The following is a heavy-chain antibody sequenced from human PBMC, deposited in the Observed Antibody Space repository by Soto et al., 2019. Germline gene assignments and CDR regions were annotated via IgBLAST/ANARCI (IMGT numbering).Heavy chain of an antibody. V-gene: IGHV1-2*02. J-gene: IGHJ4*02. Sequence: QVQLVQSGAEVKKSGASVMVSCKASGYTFTGYYIHWVRHTPRQGLEWMGWINPNNGGTNYVQKFQGRVTMTRDTSISTAYMELRRLTSDDTAVYYCARDLPIVGTTTWDYWGQGTLVTVSS. D-gene: IGHD1-26*01. CDR1: GYTFTGYY. CDR2: INPNNGGT. CDR3: ARDLPIVGTTTWDY.